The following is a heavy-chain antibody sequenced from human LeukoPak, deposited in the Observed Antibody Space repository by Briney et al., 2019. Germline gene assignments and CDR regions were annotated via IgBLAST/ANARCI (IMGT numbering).Heavy chain of an antibody. V-gene: IGHV4-34*01. Sequence: SETLSLTCAVHGGSFSGYYWTWIRQPPGKGLEWIGEINHSGRTNYNPSLKSRVTISVDTSKNQFSLKLSSVTAADTAVYYCARDSFIAAASWFDPWGQGTLVTVSS. CDR3: ARDSFIAAASWFDP. D-gene: IGHD6-13*01. J-gene: IGHJ5*02. CDR2: INHSGRT. CDR1: GGSFSGYY.